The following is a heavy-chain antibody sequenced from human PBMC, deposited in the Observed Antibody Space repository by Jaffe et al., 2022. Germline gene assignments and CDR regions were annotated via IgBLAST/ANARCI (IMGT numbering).Heavy chain of an antibody. J-gene: IGHJ3*02. CDR1: GGSISSGSYY. V-gene: IGHV4-61*02. Sequence: QVQLQESGPGLVKPSQTLSLTCTVSGGSISSGSYYWSWIRQPAGKGLEWIGRIYTSGSTNYNPSLKSRVTISVDTSKNQFSLKLSSVTAADTAVYYCARGAADSDWLFYEVDAFDIWGQGTMVTVSS. CDR3: ARGAADSDWLFYEVDAFDI. CDR2: IYTSGST. D-gene: IGHD3-9*01.